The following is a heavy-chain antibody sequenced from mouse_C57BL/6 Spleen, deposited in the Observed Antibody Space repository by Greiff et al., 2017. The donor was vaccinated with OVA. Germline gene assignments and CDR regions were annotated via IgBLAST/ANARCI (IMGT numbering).Heavy chain of an antibody. D-gene: IGHD1-1*01. CDR2: INPSNGGT. V-gene: IGHV1-53*01. CDR3: ARGGTVVAAGDY. CDR1: GYTFTSYW. J-gene: IGHJ2*01. Sequence: VQLQQPGTDLVKPGASVKLSCKASGYTFTSYWMHWVKQRPGQGLEWIGNINPSNGGTNYNEKFKSKATLTVDKSSSTAYMQLSSLTSEDSAVYNCARGGTVVAAGDYWGKGTTLTVSS.